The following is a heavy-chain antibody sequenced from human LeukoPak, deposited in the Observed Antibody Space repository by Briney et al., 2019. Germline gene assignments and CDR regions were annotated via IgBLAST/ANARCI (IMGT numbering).Heavy chain of an antibody. Sequence: ASVTVSFTASGYTFTGYYMHWVRQAPGQGHEWMGWINPNSGGTNYAQKFQGRVTMTRDTSNSTAYMELSRLRSDDTAVYYCARDGEYCSGGSCYYDYWGQGTLVTVSS. J-gene: IGHJ4*02. V-gene: IGHV1-2*02. CDR2: INPNSGGT. CDR1: GYTFTGYY. D-gene: IGHD2-15*01. CDR3: ARDGEYCSGGSCYYDY.